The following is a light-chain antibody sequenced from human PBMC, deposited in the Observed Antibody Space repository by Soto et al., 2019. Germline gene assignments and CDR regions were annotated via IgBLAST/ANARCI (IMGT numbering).Light chain of an antibody. V-gene: IGLV1-40*01. CDR2: GNN. CDR1: SSNIGASYD. CDR3: QSYDSSLSGYV. J-gene: IGLJ1*01. Sequence: QSVLTQPTSVSGAAGKRVTISCTGSSNIGASYDVHWYQQLPGTAPKLLMYGNNNRPSGVPDRFSGSKSGTSASLAITGLQAEDEADYYCQSYDSSLSGYVFGTGTKVTV.